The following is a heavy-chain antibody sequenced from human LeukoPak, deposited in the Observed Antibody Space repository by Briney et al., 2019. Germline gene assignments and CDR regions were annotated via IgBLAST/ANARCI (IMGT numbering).Heavy chain of an antibody. J-gene: IGHJ4*02. CDR3: LKDLAGTWSFDH. V-gene: IGHV3-64D*06. D-gene: IGHD7-27*01. Sequence: GGSLRLSCSASGFTFSGHFMHWVRQAPGKGLEYVSSISVNGDKTLYAESVKGRFTISRDNSKNTLYLQLSSLRLEDTAIYYRLKDLAGTWSFDHWGQGTLLTVSS. CDR2: ISVNGDKT. CDR1: GFTFSGHF.